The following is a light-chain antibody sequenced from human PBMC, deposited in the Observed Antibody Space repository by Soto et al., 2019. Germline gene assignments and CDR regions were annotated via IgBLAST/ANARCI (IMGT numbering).Light chain of an antibody. V-gene: IGKV1-5*03. Sequence: DIQMTQSPSTLSASVGDRVTITCRASQSISSWLAWYQQKPGKAPKLLIYKASSLESGVPSRFSGSRSGTEFTLTISSLQPNDFANNYCQQYNSPWTFAQGTMEEIK. J-gene: IGKJ1*01. CDR3: QQYNSPWT. CDR1: QSISSW. CDR2: KAS.